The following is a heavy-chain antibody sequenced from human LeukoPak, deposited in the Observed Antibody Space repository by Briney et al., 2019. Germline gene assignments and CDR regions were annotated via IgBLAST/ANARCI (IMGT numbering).Heavy chain of an antibody. Sequence: GGSLRLSCAASGFTFSRYWMSWVRQTPEKGLEWVANIKQDASEKYYVDSVKGRFTISRDNAKNSLYLQMHSLRAEDTAVYYCARDLLAVAAMGVALDYWGQGTLVTISS. V-gene: IGHV3-7*01. J-gene: IGHJ4*02. CDR2: IKQDASEK. D-gene: IGHD6-19*01. CDR3: ARDLLAVAAMGVALDY. CDR1: GFTFSRYW.